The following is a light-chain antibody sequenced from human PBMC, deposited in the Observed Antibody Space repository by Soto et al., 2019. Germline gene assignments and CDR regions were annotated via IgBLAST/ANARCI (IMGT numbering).Light chain of an antibody. CDR3: QQYGGSPFT. J-gene: IGKJ3*01. V-gene: IGKV3-20*01. CDR2: AAS. Sequence: EIVLTQSPGTLSLSPGERATLSCRASQSVSVNSLAWYQQKGGQAPRLLIYAASTRATGVPDRFSGTGSGTDFALTISRLETDDSAVYYCQQYGGSPFTFGPATKVDIK. CDR1: QSVSVNS.